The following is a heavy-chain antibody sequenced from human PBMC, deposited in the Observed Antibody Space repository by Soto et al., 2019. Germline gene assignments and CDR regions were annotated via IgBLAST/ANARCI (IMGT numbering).Heavy chain of an antibody. CDR3: ARVRRRWFFDL. CDR2: MIPNSGNT. Sequence: QVQLVQSGAEVMKPGASIKVSCKSYGYSFTSDDINWVRQATGQGIEWMGWMIPNSGNTGYAQKFQGRITMTRNTSIRTAYMELSSLTSEDTAVYYCARVRRRWFFDLWGRGTLVTVSS. CDR1: GYSFTSDD. V-gene: IGHV1-8*01. J-gene: IGHJ2*01.